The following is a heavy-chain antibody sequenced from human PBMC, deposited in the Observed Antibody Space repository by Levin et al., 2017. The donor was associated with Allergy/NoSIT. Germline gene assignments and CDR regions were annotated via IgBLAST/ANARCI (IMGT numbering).Heavy chain of an antibody. V-gene: IGHV1-69*06. CDR2: IIPIFGTA. D-gene: IGHD4-23*01. J-gene: IGHJ5*02. CDR3: ARAGSPTGLRWGHWFDP. Sequence: GASVKVSCKASGGTFSSYAISWVRQAPGQGLEWMGGIIPIFGTANYAQKFQGRVTITADKSTSTAYMELSSLGSEDTAVYYCARAGSPTGLRWGHWFDPWGQGTLVTVSS. CDR1: GGTFSSYA.